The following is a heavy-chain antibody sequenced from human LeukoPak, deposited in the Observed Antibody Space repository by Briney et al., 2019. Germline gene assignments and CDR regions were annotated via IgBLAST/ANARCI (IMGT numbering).Heavy chain of an antibody. D-gene: IGHD6-13*01. J-gene: IGHJ4*02. CDR3: ARDQPLYSSSWYGSAEAS. CDR1: GFTFSS. CDR2: ISSSSSYI. V-gene: IGHV3-21*01. Sequence: PGGSLRLSCAASGFTFSSMNWVRQAPGKGLEWVSSISSSSSYIYYADSVKGRFTISRDNAKNSPYLQMNSLRAEDTAVYYCARDQPLYSSSWYGSAEASWGQGTLVTVSS.